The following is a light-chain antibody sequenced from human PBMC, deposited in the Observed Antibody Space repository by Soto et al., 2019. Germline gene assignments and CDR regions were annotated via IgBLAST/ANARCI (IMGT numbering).Light chain of an antibody. Sequence: QSVLTQPASVSGSPGQSISISCTGTGNDVGGYTFVSWYQQHPDKVPKLVIFDVNRRPSGVSDRFSGSKSVNAASLTISGLQAEDEADYYCCSYTATITYVFGTGTKATVL. V-gene: IGLV2-14*03. CDR2: DVN. CDR3: CSYTATITYV. CDR1: GNDVGGYTF. J-gene: IGLJ1*01.